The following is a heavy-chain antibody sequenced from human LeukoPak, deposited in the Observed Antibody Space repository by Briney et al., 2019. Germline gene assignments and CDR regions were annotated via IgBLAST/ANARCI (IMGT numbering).Heavy chain of an antibody. D-gene: IGHD3-22*01. CDR3: ARAVPYYDSSGYYRDY. J-gene: IGHJ4*02. V-gene: IGHV1-69*01. Sequence: GSSVKVSCKTSGGTFRNYGFTWVRQAPGQGLEGMGGIIPIFGTGKYAQKFQGRVTVISDDFTSTAYMELSSLRSEDTAVYYCARAVPYYDSSGYYRDYWGQGTLVTVSS. CDR1: GGTFRNYG. CDR2: IIPIFGTG.